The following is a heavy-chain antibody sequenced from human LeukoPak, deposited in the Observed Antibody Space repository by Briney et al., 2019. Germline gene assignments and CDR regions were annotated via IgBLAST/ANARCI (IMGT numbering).Heavy chain of an antibody. D-gene: IGHD6-13*01. CDR2: IYYSGST. Sequence: SETLSLTCTVSGGSISSYYWSWIRQPPGKGLEWIGYIYYSGSTNYNPSLKSRVTISVDTSKNQFSLKLSSVTAADTAVYYCARVLGSSWYWDYYYYYMDVWGKGTTVTVSS. J-gene: IGHJ6*03. CDR1: GGSISSYY. CDR3: ARVLGSSWYWDYYYYYMDV. V-gene: IGHV4-59*12.